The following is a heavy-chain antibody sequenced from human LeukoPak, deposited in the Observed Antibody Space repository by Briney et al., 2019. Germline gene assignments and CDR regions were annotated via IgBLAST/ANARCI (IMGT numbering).Heavy chain of an antibody. J-gene: IGHJ6*02. CDR3: AREPTEETYYDFWSGYAYDYYYGKDF. D-gene: IGHD3-3*01. CDR2: ISSSSSYI. V-gene: IGHV3-21*01. Sequence: PGGSLRLSCAASGFTVSSNYMSWVRHAPGKGLEWVSSISSSSSYIYYADSVKGRFTISRDNAKNSLYLQMNSLRAEDTAVYYCAREPTEETYYDFWSGYAYDYYYGKDFWGQGTMVTVSS. CDR1: GFTVSSNY.